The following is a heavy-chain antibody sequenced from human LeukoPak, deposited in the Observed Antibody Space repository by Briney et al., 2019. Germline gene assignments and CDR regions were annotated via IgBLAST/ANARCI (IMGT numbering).Heavy chain of an antibody. CDR1: GYTFTSYD. V-gene: IGHV1-8*03. J-gene: IGHJ6*03. Sequence: GASVKVSCKASGYTFTSYDINWVRQATGQGLEWMGWMNPNSGNTGYAQKFQGRVTITRNTSISTAYMELSSLRSEDTAVYYCVRSRGLDYYGSGTDFDSYYYYMDVWGKGTTVTISS. CDR2: MNPNSGNT. CDR3: VRSRGLDYYGSGTDFDSYYYYMDV. D-gene: IGHD3-10*01.